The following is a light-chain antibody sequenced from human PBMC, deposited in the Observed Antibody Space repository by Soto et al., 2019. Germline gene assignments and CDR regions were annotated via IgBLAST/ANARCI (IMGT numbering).Light chain of an antibody. J-gene: IGKJ2*01. Sequence: EVVLTQSPGTLSLSPGERATLSCRASQSVSSNFLAWYRQKPGQAPRLLIYGASSRATGIPDRFSGSGSGTDFTLTISRLEPEHFALYYCQQFGRSPPEYTFGQGTKVDIK. CDR1: QSVSSNF. V-gene: IGKV3-20*01. CDR2: GAS. CDR3: QQFGRSPPEYT.